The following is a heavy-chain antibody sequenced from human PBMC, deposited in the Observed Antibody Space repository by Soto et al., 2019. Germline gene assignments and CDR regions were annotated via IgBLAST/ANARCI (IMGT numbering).Heavy chain of an antibody. J-gene: IGHJ6*02. CDR2: IIPIFDTA. Sequence: GGSVQVSCQASAGTFSSYAISWVRQAPGQGLEWMGGIIPIFDTANYAQKFQGRVTITADESTSAAYMELSSLRSEDTAVYYCAVFVDTAMVAIPYLGMDVWGQGTTVTVSS. CDR1: AGTFSSYA. D-gene: IGHD5-18*01. CDR3: AVFVDTAMVAIPYLGMDV. V-gene: IGHV1-69*13.